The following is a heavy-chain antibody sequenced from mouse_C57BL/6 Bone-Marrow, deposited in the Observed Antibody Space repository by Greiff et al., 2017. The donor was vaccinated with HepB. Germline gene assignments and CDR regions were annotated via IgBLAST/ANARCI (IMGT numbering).Heavy chain of an antibody. CDR2: INPYNGDT. Sequence: EVMLVESGPELVKPGDSVKISCKASGYSFTGYFMNWVMQSHGKSLEWIGRINPYNGDTFYNQKFKGKATLTVDKSSSTAHMELRSLTSEDSAVYYCARGITTVDYYAMDYWGQGTSVTVSS. CDR3: ARGITTVDYYAMDY. V-gene: IGHV1-20*01. CDR1: GYSFTGYF. D-gene: IGHD1-1*01. J-gene: IGHJ4*01.